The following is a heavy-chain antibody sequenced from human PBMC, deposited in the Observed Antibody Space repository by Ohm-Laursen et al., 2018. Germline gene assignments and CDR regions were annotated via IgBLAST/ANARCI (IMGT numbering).Heavy chain of an antibody. CDR2: ISWNSGSI. D-gene: IGHD6-19*01. J-gene: IGHJ4*02. Sequence: SLRLSCSASGFTFYDYAMHWVRQAPVKGLEWVSGISWNSGSIGYADSVKGRFTISRDNAKNSLYLQMNSLRAEDTALYYCAKGEQWLTHWGQGTLVTVSS. V-gene: IGHV3-9*01. CDR3: AKGEQWLTH. CDR1: GFTFYDYA.